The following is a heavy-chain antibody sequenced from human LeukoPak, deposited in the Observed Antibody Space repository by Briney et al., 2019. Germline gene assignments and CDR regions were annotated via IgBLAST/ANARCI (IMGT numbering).Heavy chain of an antibody. J-gene: IGHJ1*01. CDR2: IDPSDSYT. D-gene: IGHD1/OR15-1a*01. Sequence: GESLKISCKGSGYSFTSYWISWVRQMPGKGLAWMGRIDPSDSYTNYSPSFQGHVTISADKSISTAYLQWSRLKASDTAMYYCAYETSSPWYFQHWGQGTLVTVSS. V-gene: IGHV5-10-1*01. CDR1: GYSFTSYW. CDR3: AYETSSPWYFQH.